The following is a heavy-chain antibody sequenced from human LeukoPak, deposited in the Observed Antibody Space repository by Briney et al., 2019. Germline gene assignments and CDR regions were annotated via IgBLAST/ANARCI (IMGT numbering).Heavy chain of an antibody. CDR3: ARGGYCNGANCYPFVY. D-gene: IGHD2-15*01. CDR2: ISTYNGNT. J-gene: IGHJ4*02. CDR1: GYTFNNYG. V-gene: IGHV1-18*01. Sequence: ASVKVSCKASGYTFNNYGIGWVRQAPGQGLEWMAWISTYNGNTNYAQNLQGRVTVTTDTSTSTAYVELRSLRSDDTAVYYCARGGYCNGANCYPFVYWGQGTLVTVSS.